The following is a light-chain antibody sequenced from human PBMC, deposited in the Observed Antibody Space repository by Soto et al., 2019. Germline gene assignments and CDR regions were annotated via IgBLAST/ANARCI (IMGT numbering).Light chain of an antibody. Sequence: QSVLTQPASVSGSPGQSIAISCTGTSSDVGGYNYVSWYQQHPGKAPKFIIYDVSSRPSGVSDRFSGSKSGNTASLTISGLQAEDEADYYCSSYTSDSTYVLGSGIKVTVL. J-gene: IGLJ1*01. CDR3: SSYTSDSTYV. V-gene: IGLV2-14*01. CDR2: DVS. CDR1: SSDVGGYNY.